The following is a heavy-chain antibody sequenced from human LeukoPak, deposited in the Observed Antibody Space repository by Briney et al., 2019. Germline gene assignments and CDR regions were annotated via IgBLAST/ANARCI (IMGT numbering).Heavy chain of an antibody. V-gene: IGHV3-48*03. CDR3: DYQGN. D-gene: IGHD5-12*01. CDR1: GFTFGRSE. J-gene: IGHJ1*01. CDR2: ITGDSSSI. Sequence: AGGVLRLSCAAPGFTFGRSENNWMRQPPGRGPQWVSSITGDSSSIYYADSVKGRFTISRDRDRGKILVYLDMSSLRDEDTGVYYCDYQGNWGPGTLVTVSS.